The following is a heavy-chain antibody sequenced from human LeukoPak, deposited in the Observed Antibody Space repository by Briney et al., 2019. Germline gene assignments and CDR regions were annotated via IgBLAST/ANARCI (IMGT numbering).Heavy chain of an antibody. D-gene: IGHD3-22*01. J-gene: IGHJ3*02. CDR2: IFYSGST. Sequence: PSETLSLTCTVSGGSISSYYWSWIRQPPGKALEWIGNIFYSGSTYYSPSLRSRVTISLDTSRNQFSLKLNSVTAADTAVYYCAKSNGYGLIDIWGQGTMVTVSS. CDR3: AKSNGYGLIDI. CDR1: GGSISSYY. V-gene: IGHV4-59*12.